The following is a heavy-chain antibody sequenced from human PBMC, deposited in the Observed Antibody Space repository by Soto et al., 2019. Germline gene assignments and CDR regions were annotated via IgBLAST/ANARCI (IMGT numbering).Heavy chain of an antibody. CDR1: GYTFTSYY. Sequence: QVQLVQSGAEVKKPGASVKVSCKASGYTFTSYYMHWVRQAPGQGLEWMGIINPSGGSTSYAQKFQGRVTMTRDTSTSTVYMELSSLRSEDTAVYYCARDKVTTYYYYYGMDVWGQGTMVTVSS. J-gene: IGHJ6*02. V-gene: IGHV1-46*01. CDR3: ARDKVTTYYYYYGMDV. D-gene: IGHD4-17*01. CDR2: INPSGGST.